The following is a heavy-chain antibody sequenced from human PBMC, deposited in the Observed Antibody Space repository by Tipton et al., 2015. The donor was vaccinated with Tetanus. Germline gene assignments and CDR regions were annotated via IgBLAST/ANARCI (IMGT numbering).Heavy chain of an antibody. CDR2: INPSGGST. V-gene: IGHV1-46*01. D-gene: IGHD5-12*01. Sequence: QVQLVQSGAEVKKPGASVKVSCKASGYTFTSYYMHWVRQAPGQGLEWMGIINPSGGSTSYAQKFQGRVTMTRDTSTSTVYMELSSLRSEDTAVYYCARGDIVATRSLGSSYGDYHYWGQGTLVTVSS. CDR3: ARGDIVATRSLGSSYGDYHY. J-gene: IGHJ4*02. CDR1: GYTFTSYY.